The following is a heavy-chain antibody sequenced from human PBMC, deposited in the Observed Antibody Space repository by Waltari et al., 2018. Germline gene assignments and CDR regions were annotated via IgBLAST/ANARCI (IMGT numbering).Heavy chain of an antibody. CDR2: MNPKRGGT. Sequence: QVQLVQSGAEVKKPGASVKVSCKASGYTFTDYYMHWVRQAPGQGLEWRGLMNPKRGGTQNAQKCQDRVTMARDTSISTAYMELSRLRSDDTAVYYCARDRIGGAAAGTEYFQHWGQGTLITVSS. J-gene: IGHJ1*01. D-gene: IGHD6-13*01. CDR1: GYTFTDYY. CDR3: ARDRIGGAAAGTEYFQH. V-gene: IGHV1-2*02.